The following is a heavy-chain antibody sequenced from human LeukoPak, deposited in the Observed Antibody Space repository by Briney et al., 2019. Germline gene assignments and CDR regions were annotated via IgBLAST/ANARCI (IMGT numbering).Heavy chain of an antibody. CDR1: GFTFSSYG. J-gene: IGHJ4*02. CDR3: ARALSNDPGSDY. Sequence: GGSLRLSCAASGFTFSSYGMHWVHQAPGKGLEWVAAIWYDGSNKYYADSVKGRFTISRDNSKNTLYLQMNSLRAEDTAVYYCARALSNDPGSDYWGQGTLVTVSS. V-gene: IGHV3-33*01. CDR2: IWYDGSNK. D-gene: IGHD1-1*01.